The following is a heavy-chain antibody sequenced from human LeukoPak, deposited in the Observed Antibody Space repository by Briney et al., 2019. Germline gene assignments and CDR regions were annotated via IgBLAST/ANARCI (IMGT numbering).Heavy chain of an antibody. CDR1: GDSISGYY. CDR2: ICCSGTT. Sequence: SDTLSLTCTVSGDSISGYYWTWIRQPPGRGLEWIGYICCSGTTSYNPSLRSRVAISEDTSKNELSLSLRSVTAADTALYYCARGGSSGYTYAWGQGILVTVSS. CDR3: ARGGSSGYTYA. J-gene: IGHJ1*01. D-gene: IGHD3-22*01. V-gene: IGHV4-59*01.